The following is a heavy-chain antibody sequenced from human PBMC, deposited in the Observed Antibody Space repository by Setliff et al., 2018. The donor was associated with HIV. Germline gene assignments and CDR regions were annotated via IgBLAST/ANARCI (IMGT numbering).Heavy chain of an antibody. Sequence: SETLSLTCTVSGDSMTSGSFYWSWVRQHPGKGLEWIGYIYYSGSSYYNPSLKSRVTISVDTSKNQFSVKLSSVTAADTAVYYCARVLNPSDAFDIWGQGTMVTVSS. CDR2: IYYSGSS. CDR1: GDSMTSGSFY. V-gene: IGHV4-31*03. CDR3: ARVLNPSDAFDI. J-gene: IGHJ3*02.